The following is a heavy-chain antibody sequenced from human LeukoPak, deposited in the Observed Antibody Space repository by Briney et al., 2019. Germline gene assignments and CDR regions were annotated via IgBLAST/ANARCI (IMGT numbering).Heavy chain of an antibody. J-gene: IGHJ3*02. CDR1: GGSISSSSYY. Sequence: PSETLSLTCTVSGGSISSSSYYWGWIRQPPGKGLEWIGSIYYSGSTYYNPSLKSRVTISVDTSKNQFSLKLSSVTAADTAVYYCARHLSYDFWSGYYNGGAFDIWGQGTMVTVSS. CDR2: IYYSGST. V-gene: IGHV4-39*01. CDR3: ARHLSYDFWSGYYNGGAFDI. D-gene: IGHD3-3*01.